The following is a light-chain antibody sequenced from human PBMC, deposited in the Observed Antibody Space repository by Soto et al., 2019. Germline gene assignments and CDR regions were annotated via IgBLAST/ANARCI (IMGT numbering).Light chain of an antibody. CDR1: QSVLYSSNNKNY. J-gene: IGKJ1*01. CDR3: QQYYSTPPT. CDR2: WAS. Sequence: DIVMTQSPDSLAVSLGERATINCKSSQSVLYSSNNKNYLAWYQQKPGQPPKLLIYWASTRESGVPDRFSGSGSGTEFTLTISSLQAEDVAVYYCQQYYSTPPTFGRGTKVDIK. V-gene: IGKV4-1*01.